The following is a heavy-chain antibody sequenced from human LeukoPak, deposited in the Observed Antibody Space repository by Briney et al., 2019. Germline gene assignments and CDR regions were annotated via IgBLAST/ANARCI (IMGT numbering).Heavy chain of an antibody. D-gene: IGHD6-13*01. CDR3: ARGKSAATPLDY. CDR1: GFAFSSYS. Sequence: PGGSLRLSCAASGFAFSSYSMNWVRQAPGKGLEWVSSISSSSSYIYYADSVKGRFTISRDNAKNSLFLQIDSLRVDDTATYYRARGKSAATPLDYWGQGTLVTVSS. J-gene: IGHJ4*02. CDR2: ISSSSSYI. V-gene: IGHV3-21*01.